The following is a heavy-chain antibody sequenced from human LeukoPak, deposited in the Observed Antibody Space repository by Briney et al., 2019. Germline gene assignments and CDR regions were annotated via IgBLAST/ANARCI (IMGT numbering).Heavy chain of an antibody. CDR3: AKGAPTRYFDW. V-gene: IGHV3-23*01. D-gene: IGHD4/OR15-4a*01. CDR1: GFTFSSCA. CDR2: ISGSGGST. J-gene: IGHJ4*02. Sequence: GGSLRLSCAASGFTFSSCAMTWFRQAPGKGLEWVSTISGSGGSTYYADSVKGRFTISRDNSKNTLFLQMNSLRAEVTAVYYCAKGAPTRYFDWFSQGTLVTVSS.